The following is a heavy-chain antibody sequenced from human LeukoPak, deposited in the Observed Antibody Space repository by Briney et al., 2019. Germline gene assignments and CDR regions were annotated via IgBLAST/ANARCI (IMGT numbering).Heavy chain of an antibody. CDR2: ISHSGATR. D-gene: IGHD4-17*01. J-gene: IGHJ4*02. CDR1: GFIFGDYD. V-gene: IGHV3-11*04. CDR3: VRDRYHGDHNRGGY. Sequence: GGSLRLSCAASGFIFGDYDMAWIRQAPEKGLEWLAYISHSGATRFYADSVMGRFTISRDNAKNSLSLQMNSLTAEDTALYYCVRDRYHGDHNRGGYWGQGTLVIVSS.